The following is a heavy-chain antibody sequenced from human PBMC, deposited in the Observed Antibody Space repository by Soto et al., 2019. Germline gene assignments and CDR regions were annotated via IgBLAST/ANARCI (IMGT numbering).Heavy chain of an antibody. D-gene: IGHD4-17*01. CDR1: GFTFSNAW. CDR2: IKSKTDGGTT. J-gene: IGHJ5*02. CDR3: TGPDDYESWFWFDH. V-gene: IGHV3-15*01. Sequence: PGGSLRLSCAASGFTFSNAWRSWGRQAPGKGLEWVGRIKSKTDGGTTDYAAPVKGRFTISRDDSKNTLYLQMNSLKTEQTAVYYCTGPDDYESWFWFDHWGQGTLVTVSS.